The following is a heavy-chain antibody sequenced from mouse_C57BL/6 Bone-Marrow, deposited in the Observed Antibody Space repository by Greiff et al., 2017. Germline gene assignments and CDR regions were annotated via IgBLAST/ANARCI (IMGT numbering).Heavy chain of an antibody. CDR2: IYPGGGST. CDR1: GYTFTNYW. Sequence: VKLQESGAELVRPGTSVKMSCKASGYTFTNYWIGWAKQRPGHGLEWIGDIYPGGGSTNYNEKFKGKATLTADKSSSTAYMQFSSPTSEDSAIYYCARRGYYNNFHVDYFDYWGQGTTLTVSS. J-gene: IGHJ2*01. CDR3: ARRGYYNNFHVDYFDY. D-gene: IGHD2-5*01. V-gene: IGHV1-63*01.